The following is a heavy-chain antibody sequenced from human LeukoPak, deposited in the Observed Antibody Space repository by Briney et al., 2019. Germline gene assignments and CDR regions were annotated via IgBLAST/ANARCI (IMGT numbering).Heavy chain of an antibody. CDR2: TYYRSN. CDR3: ARGQFSAFDI. CDR1: GDSVSSKSVA. V-gene: IGHV6-1*01. D-gene: IGHD5-24*01. Sequence: SQTLSLTCAISGDSVSSKSVACNWIRQSPSRGLEWLGRTYYRSNDYAVSVKSRITIDPDTSKNQFSLQLNSVTPEDTAVYYCARGQFSAFDIWGQGTMVIVSS. J-gene: IGHJ3*02.